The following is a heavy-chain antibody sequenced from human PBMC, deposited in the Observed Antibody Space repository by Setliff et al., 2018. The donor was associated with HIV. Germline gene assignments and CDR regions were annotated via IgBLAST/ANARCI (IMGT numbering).Heavy chain of an antibody. D-gene: IGHD3-22*01. CDR1: GFTFSSHW. CDR3: AKDPTYYYESSGPYDAFDV. V-gene: IGHV3-7*04. J-gene: IGHJ3*01. CDR2: IKQDESEK. Sequence: PGGSLRLSCAASGFTFSSHWMSWVRQAPGKGLEWVANIKQDESEKYYVDSVKGRFTISRDNAKNSVYLQMNSLRVEDTAVYYCAKDPTYYYESSGPYDAFDVWGQGTMVTVSS.